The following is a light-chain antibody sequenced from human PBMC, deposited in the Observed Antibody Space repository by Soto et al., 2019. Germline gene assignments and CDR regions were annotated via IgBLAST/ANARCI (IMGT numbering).Light chain of an antibody. J-gene: IGKJ1*01. Sequence: DIQMTQSPSSPSASVGDRVTITCRASQSISSYLNWYQQKPGKAPKLLIYAASSLQSGVPSRFSGSGSGTEFTLTISSLQPDDFATYYCQQYNSYSWTFGQGTKVDIK. V-gene: IGKV1-5*01. CDR2: AAS. CDR1: QSISSY. CDR3: QQYNSYSWT.